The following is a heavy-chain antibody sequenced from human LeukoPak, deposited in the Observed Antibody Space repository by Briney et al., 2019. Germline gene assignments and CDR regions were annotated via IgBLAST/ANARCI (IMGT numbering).Heavy chain of an antibody. CDR3: ARVRVPWALSMDFDP. Sequence: ASETLSLTCTVSGGSISSYYWSWIRQPPGKGLEWIGYIYYSGSTNYNPSLKSRVTISVDTSKNQFSLKLSSVTAADTAVYYCARVRVPWALSMDFDPWGQGTLVTVSS. J-gene: IGHJ5*02. D-gene: IGHD2/OR15-2a*01. CDR1: GGSISSYY. CDR2: IYYSGST. V-gene: IGHV4-59*01.